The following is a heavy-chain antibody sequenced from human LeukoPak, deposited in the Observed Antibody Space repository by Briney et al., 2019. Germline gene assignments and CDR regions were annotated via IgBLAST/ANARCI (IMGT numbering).Heavy chain of an antibody. CDR1: GFTFSSYA. J-gene: IGHJ4*02. CDR3: ARAGGTTVVRSYFDY. D-gene: IGHD4-23*01. V-gene: IGHV3-64*01. CDR2: ISSNGGST. Sequence: PGGSLRLSCAASGFTFSSYAMHWVRQAPGKGLEYVSAISSNGGSTYYANSVKGRFTISRDNSKNTLYLQMGSLRAEDMAAYYCARAGGTTVVRSYFDYWGQGTLVTVSP.